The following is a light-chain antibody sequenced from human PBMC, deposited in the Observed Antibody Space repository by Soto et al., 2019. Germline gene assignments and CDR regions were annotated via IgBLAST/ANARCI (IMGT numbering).Light chain of an antibody. V-gene: IGLV7-43*01. Sequence: QAVVTQEPSLTVSPGGTVTLTCASSTGAVTSGYYPNWFQQKPGQAPGALIYSTSNKHPWTPARFSGSLLGGKAALTLSGVQPEDEAEYYCLLYYGGAYVLGTGTRSPS. CDR2: STS. J-gene: IGLJ1*01. CDR1: TGAVTSGYY. CDR3: LLYYGGAYV.